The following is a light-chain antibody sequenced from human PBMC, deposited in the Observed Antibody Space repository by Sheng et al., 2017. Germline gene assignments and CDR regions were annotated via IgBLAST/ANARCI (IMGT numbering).Light chain of an antibody. J-gene: IGLJ3*02. CDR2: DVT. CDR1: NSDVGGYTR. Sequence: QSALTQPPSVSGSPGQSVTISCTGTNSDVGGYTRVSWYQQPPGTAPKLLIYDVTSRPSGVPDRFSGSKSGNTASLTISGLQAEDEADYYCSSYTSSITWVFGGGTKLTVL. V-gene: IGLV2-18*02. CDR3: SSYTSSITWV.